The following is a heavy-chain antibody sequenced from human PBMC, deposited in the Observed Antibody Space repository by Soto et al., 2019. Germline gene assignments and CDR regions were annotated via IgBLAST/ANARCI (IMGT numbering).Heavy chain of an antibody. CDR3: ATHKYVDIVATSYFDY. D-gene: IGHD5-12*01. CDR2: FDPEDGET. V-gene: IGHV1-24*01. CDR1: GFTLTELS. J-gene: IGHJ4*02. Sequence: GASVKVSCKVSGFTLTELSMYWVRQSPGKGLEWMGGFDPEDGETIYAQKFQGRVTMTEDTSTDTAYMELSSLRSEDTAVYYCATHKYVDIVATSYFDYWGQGTLVTVSS.